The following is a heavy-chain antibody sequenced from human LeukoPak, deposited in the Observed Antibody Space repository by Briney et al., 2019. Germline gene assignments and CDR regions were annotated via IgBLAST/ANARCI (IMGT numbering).Heavy chain of an antibody. CDR3: AGAYGSGTYLDY. Sequence: GRALRLSCAASGFTFSSYAMHWVRQAPGKGLEWGAVISYDGSNKYYADSVKGRFTISRDNSKNTLYLQMNSLRAEDTAVYYCAGAYGSGTYLDYWGQGTLVTVSS. CDR2: ISYDGSNK. D-gene: IGHD3-10*01. V-gene: IGHV3-30-3*01. J-gene: IGHJ4*02. CDR1: GFTFSSYA.